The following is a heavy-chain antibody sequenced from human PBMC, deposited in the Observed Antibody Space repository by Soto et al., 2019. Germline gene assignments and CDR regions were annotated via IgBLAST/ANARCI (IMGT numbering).Heavy chain of an antibody. CDR2: VFSSVSA. V-gene: IGHV4-4*07. J-gene: IGHJ4*02. CDR3: TRDGMTTGDT. CDR1: GVSVSSYT. Sequence: SETLSLTCLVSGVSVSSYTWSWVRQPANMGLEWIGRVFSSVSATYSPSLKSRVRISMDTPENRISLKLDSVTAADAGVYYCTRDGMTTGDTWGPGTLVTVSS. D-gene: IGHD2-21*02.